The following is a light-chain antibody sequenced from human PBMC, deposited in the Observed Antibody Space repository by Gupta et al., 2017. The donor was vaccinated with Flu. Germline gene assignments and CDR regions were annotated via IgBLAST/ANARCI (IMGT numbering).Light chain of an antibody. V-gene: IGLV3-21*02. CDR2: DDS. J-gene: IGLJ3*02. CDR1: NIASFS. CDR3: QVWNTSGEHPV. Sequence: SYVLTQPPSVSVAPGQTARMTCGGDNIASFSVHWYQQRPGQAPILVVYDDSDRPSGIPERFSGSNSGNAATLTISRVEAGDEAVYYCQVWNTSGEHPVFGGGTRLTVL.